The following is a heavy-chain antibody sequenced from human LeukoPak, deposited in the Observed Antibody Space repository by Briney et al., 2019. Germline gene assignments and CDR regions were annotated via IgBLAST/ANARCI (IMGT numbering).Heavy chain of an antibody. CDR1: GYTFTSYG. CDR3: ARDYVEDIVVVVAASDAFDI. CDR2: ISAYNGNT. D-gene: IGHD2-15*01. J-gene: IGHJ3*02. Sequence: ASVKVSCKASGYTFTSYGISWVRQAPGQGLEWMGWISAYNGNTNYAQKLQGRVTMTTDTSTSTAYMELRSLRSVDTAVYYCARDYVEDIVVVVAASDAFDIWGQGTMVTVSS. V-gene: IGHV1-18*01.